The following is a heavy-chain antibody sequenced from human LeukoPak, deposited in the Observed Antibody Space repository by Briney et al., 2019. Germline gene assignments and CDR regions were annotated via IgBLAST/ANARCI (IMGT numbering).Heavy chain of an antibody. V-gene: IGHV6-1*01. Sequence: SQTLSLTYAISGDSVSRISAVWNWIRQFPSRGLEWLGRTYYRSKWYNDYAVSVKSRITINPDTSKNQFSLKLSSVTAADTAVYYCARGLKRRYFDWRSYYVDYWGQGTLVTVSS. J-gene: IGHJ4*02. D-gene: IGHD3-9*01. CDR2: TYYRSKWYN. CDR3: ARGLKRRYFDWRSYYVDY. CDR1: GDSVSRISAV.